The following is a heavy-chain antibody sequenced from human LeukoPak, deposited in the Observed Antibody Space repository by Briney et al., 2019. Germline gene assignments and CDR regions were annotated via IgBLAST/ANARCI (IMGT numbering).Heavy chain of an antibody. J-gene: IGHJ6*02. Sequence: ASVKVSCKASGYTFTSYGISWVRQAPGQGLEWMGWISAYSGDTNYAQKFQGRVTITADESTSTAYMELSSLRSEDTAVYYCARGGDIVVVPAAIFIAPKYYYYGMDVWGQGTTVTVSS. CDR1: GYTFTSYG. CDR2: ISAYSGDT. D-gene: IGHD2-2*02. CDR3: ARGGDIVVVPAAIFIAPKYYYYGMDV. V-gene: IGHV1-18*01.